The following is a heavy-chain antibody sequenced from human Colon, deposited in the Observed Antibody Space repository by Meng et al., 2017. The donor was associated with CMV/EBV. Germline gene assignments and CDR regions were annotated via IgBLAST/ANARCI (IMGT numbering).Heavy chain of an antibody. CDR2: TYYGSSRSNWYN. CDR1: GDSISTNSAA. CDR3: ARVLLWFGGRQYYGMDV. J-gene: IGHJ6*02. D-gene: IGHD3-10*01. Sequence: LRLSCDVSGDSISTNSAAWNWIRLSPTGGLEWLGRTYYGSSRSNWYNDYALSVKGRITISPDASKNQFSLQLNSVTPEDTAVYYCARVLLWFGGRQYYGMDVWGRGTTVTVSS. V-gene: IGHV6-1*01.